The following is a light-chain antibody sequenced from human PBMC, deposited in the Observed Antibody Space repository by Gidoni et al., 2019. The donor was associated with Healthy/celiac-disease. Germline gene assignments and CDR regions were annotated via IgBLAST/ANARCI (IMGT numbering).Light chain of an antibody. CDR1: QSVLYSSNNKNY. Sequence: DIVMTQSPDSLAVSLGERATINCKSSQSVLYSSNNKNYLAWYQQKPGQPPKLLIYWASTRESGVPDRFSVCGSGTDFTLTISSLQAEDVAVYYCQQYYSTPPSFGQGTKLEIK. CDR2: WAS. J-gene: IGKJ2*01. CDR3: QQYYSTPPS. V-gene: IGKV4-1*01.